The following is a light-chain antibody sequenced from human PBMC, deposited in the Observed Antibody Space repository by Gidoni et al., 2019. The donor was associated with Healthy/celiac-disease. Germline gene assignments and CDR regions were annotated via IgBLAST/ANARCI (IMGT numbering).Light chain of an antibody. CDR3: QVWDSSSDPPNV. V-gene: IGLV3-21*04. Sequence: SYVLPQPPSVSVAPGKTARITCGGNNIGSKSVHWYQQKPGQAPVLVIYYDSDRPSGIPERFSGSNSGNTATLTISRVEAGDEADYYCQVWDSSSDPPNVFGSGTKVTVL. CDR1: NIGSKS. CDR2: YDS. J-gene: IGLJ6*01.